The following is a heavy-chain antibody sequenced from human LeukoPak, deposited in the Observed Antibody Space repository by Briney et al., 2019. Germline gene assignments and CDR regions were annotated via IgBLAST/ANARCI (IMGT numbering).Heavy chain of an antibody. J-gene: IGHJ4*02. CDR2: INAYNGNT. V-gene: IGHV1-18*04. D-gene: IGHD2-15*01. CDR1: GYTFTSYV. CDR3: ARGYCSGGRCYVAYFDY. Sequence: ASVTVTCKASGYTFTSYVISWVRQAPGQGLEWVGLINAYNGNTNYAHKLQGRVTMSTDTSTSTAYMELRSLRSDDTAVYYCARGYCSGGRCYVAYFDYWGQGTLVTVSS.